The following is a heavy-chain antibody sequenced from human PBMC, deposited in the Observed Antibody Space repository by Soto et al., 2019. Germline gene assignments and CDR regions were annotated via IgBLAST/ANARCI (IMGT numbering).Heavy chain of an antibody. CDR3: ARTTVTYAPPFDY. CDR1: GGSFSGYY. V-gene: IGHV4-34*01. CDR2: INHSGST. D-gene: IGHD4-17*01. Sequence: QVQLQQWGAGLLKPSETLSLTCAVYGGSFSGYYWSWIRQPPGKGLEWIGEINHSGSTNYNPSLKRRVTISVDTSKNQFSLKLSSVTAADTAVYYFARTTVTYAPPFDYWGQGTLVTVSS. J-gene: IGHJ4*02.